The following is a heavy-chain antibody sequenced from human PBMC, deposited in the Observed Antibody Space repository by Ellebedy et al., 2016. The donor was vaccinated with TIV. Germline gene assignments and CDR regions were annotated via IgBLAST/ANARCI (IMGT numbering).Heavy chain of an antibody. CDR1: GFTFNSYV. J-gene: IGHJ4*02. D-gene: IGHD6-13*01. V-gene: IGHV3-30*03. Sequence: GESLKISCAASGFTFNSYVMSWVRQAPGKGLEWVAAISYAGTNKEYADSVKGRFTISRDNSKNTVYLQMNSLRAEDTAVYYCARGGFGSWFDYWGQGTLATVSS. CDR3: ARGGFGSWFDY. CDR2: ISYAGTNK.